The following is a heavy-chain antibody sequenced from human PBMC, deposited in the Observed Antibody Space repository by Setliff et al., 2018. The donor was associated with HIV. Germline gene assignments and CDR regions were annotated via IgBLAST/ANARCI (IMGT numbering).Heavy chain of an antibody. CDR2: ISSSSSTI. Sequence: GESLKISCAASGFTFSGHSMNWVRQAPGKGLEWVSYISSSSSTIYYADSVKGRFTISRDNAKNSLYLQMDSLRAEDTAVYFCAGGVVVVAAHPGAFDIWGQGTMVTVSS. D-gene: IGHD2-15*01. V-gene: IGHV3-48*01. CDR1: GFTFSGHS. CDR3: AGGVVVVAAHPGAFDI. J-gene: IGHJ3*02.